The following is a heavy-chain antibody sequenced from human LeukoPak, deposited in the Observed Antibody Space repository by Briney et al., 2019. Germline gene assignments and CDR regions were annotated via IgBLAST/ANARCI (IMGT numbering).Heavy chain of an antibody. J-gene: IGHJ4*02. Sequence: ASVKVSCKASGGTLTSHTFTWVRRAPGQGFEWMGGIIPILGSANYAKKFQGRATNSADESTGTVYMELRNLTPEDTAVYYCARGYDIGDYVPYNYWGQGTLVTVSS. CDR1: GGTLTSHT. CDR2: IIPILGSA. CDR3: ARGYDIGDYVPYNY. D-gene: IGHD4-17*01. V-gene: IGHV1-69*01.